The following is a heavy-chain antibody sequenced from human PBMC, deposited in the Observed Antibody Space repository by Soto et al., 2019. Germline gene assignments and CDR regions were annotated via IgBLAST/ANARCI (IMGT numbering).Heavy chain of an antibody. CDR2: LNPNSGDT. D-gene: IGHD6-19*01. CDR3: ATSGGGWYLY. Sequence: QVQLVQSGAEVKKPGASVKVSCKASGYTFSSYDINWVRQATGQGLEWMGSLNPNSGDTGYAQKFQGRVTLTRNTSINTAYIELSSLTSDDTAVYYCATSGGGWYLYWGQGTLVTVSS. CDR1: GYTFSSYD. J-gene: IGHJ4*02. V-gene: IGHV1-8*01.